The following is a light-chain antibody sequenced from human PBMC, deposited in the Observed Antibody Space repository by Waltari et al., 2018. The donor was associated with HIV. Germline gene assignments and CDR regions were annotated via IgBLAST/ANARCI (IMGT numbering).Light chain of an antibody. J-gene: IGLJ3*02. Sequence: SVLTPPPPAPRTPGQRVTISCSGCSSDIGDNYVYWYQQLPGTAPKLLIYRNYQRPSGVPDRSYGSKSGTSAPLAISGLRAEEEGDCYCASWDDSLRNGVFGGGTKLTVL. CDR1: SSDIGDNY. CDR2: RNY. CDR3: ASWDDSLRNGV. V-gene: IGLV1-47*01.